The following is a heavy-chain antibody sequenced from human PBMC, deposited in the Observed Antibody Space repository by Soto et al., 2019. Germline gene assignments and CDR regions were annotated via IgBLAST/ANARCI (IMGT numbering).Heavy chain of an antibody. V-gene: IGHV3-11*05. CDR3: ARDHYYDSSGYYF. CDR1: GFTFSDYY. CDR2: ISSSSSYT. Sequence: PGGSLRLSCAASGFTFSDYYMSWIRQAPGKGLEWVSYISSSSSYTNYADSVKGRFTISRDNAKNSLYLQMNSLRAEDTAVYYCARDHYYDSSGYYFWGQGTLVTVS. J-gene: IGHJ4*02. D-gene: IGHD3-22*01.